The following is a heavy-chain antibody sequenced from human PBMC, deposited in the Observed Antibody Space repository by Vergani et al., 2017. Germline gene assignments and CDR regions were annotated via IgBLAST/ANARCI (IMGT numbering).Heavy chain of an antibody. CDR1: GGSLSSGDHC. Sequence: QVQLQESGPGVVKPSQTLSLTCAVSGGSLSSGDHCWTWIRQRPGKGLEWIGYIFYSWTTYDNPSLRSRLTISVDTSQNQFSLKLRSVTAADTAVYYCARVDTQVPATSHFYYMDVWGKGTTVVVSS. D-gene: IGHD6-25*01. CDR3: ARVDTQVPATSHFYYMDV. CDR2: IFYSWTT. J-gene: IGHJ6*03. V-gene: IGHV4-31*11.